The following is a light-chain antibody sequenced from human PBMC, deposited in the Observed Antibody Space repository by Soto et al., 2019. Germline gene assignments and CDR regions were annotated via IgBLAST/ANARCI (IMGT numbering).Light chain of an antibody. CDR3: QHYNSYSEA. V-gene: IGKV1-5*03. Sequence: DIQMTQSPSTLSGSVGDRVTITCRASQTISSWLAWYQQKPGKAPKLLIYQASTLKSGVPSRFSGSGSGTEFTLTISSLHPDDFATYYCQHYNSYSEAFGQGTKVELK. CDR1: QTISSW. CDR2: QAS. J-gene: IGKJ1*01.